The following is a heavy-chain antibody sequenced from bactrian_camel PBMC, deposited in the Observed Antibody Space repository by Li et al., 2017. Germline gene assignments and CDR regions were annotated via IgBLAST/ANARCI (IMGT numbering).Heavy chain of an antibody. V-gene: IGHV3S6*01. J-gene: IGHJ4*01. D-gene: IGHD1*01. Sequence: QLVESGGGLVQPGGSLRLSCAVSGFTFSLYRMTWVRQAPGKGLEWVSSIHDDGIQTYYTDTVKGRFTISHDNAKNSVDLQMNSLKPDDTAVYYCAATGQMLSVAGCRTQGTQVTVS. CDR1: GFTFSLYR. CDR2: IHDDGIQT.